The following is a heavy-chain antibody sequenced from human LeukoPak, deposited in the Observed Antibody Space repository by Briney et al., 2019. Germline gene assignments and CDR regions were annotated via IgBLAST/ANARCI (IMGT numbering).Heavy chain of an antibody. J-gene: IGHJ5*02. CDR1: GFTFSSYW. V-gene: IGHV3-74*01. D-gene: IGHD2-15*01. Sequence: PGGSLRLSCAASGFTFSSYWMHWVRQAPGKGLVWVSRINSDGSSTSYADSVKGRFTISRDNSKNTLYLQMNSLRAEDTAIYYCAKHPYEGYCSGGGCWNNWFDPWGQGTLVTVSS. CDR2: INSDGSST. CDR3: AKHPYEGYCSGGGCWNNWFDP.